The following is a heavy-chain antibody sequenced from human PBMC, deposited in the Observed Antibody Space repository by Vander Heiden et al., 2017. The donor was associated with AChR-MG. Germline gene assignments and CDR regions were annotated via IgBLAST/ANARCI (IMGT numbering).Heavy chain of an antibody. J-gene: IGHJ4*02. V-gene: IGHV3-11*01. CDR2: ISSSGSTI. CDR1: GFTFSDYY. CDR3: ARGARIVVVITV. Sequence: QVQLVESGGGLVNPGGSLRLSCAASGFTFSDYYRGWLRQAPRKGLEWVSYISSSGSTIYYADAVKGRFTISRDNAKNSLYLQMNSLRAEDTAVYYCARGARIVVVITVWGQGTLVTVSS. D-gene: IGHD3-22*01.